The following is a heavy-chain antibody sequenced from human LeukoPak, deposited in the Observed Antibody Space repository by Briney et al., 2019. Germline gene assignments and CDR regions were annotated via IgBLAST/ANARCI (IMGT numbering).Heavy chain of an antibody. CDR2: ISGSGGST. Sequence: PGGSLRLSCAASGFTFSSYAMSWVRQAPGKGLERVSAISGSGGSTYYADSVKGRFTISRDNSKNTLYLQMNSLRAEDTAVYYCAKSPTRLLYYFDYWGQGTLVTVSS. D-gene: IGHD2-15*01. J-gene: IGHJ4*02. CDR1: GFTFSSYA. V-gene: IGHV3-23*01. CDR3: AKSPTRLLYYFDY.